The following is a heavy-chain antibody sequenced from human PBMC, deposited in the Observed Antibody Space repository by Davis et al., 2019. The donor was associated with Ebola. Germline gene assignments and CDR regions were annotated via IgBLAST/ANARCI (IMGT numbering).Heavy chain of an antibody. Sequence: GGSLRLSCAASGFMFSNYAMNWVRQAPGKGLEWVSVIYSGGSTYYADSVKGRFTISRDNAKNSLYLQMNSLRAEDTAVYYCARDRYEWDSIVVVAPVDIWGQGTMVTVSS. CDR2: IYSGGST. CDR3: ARDRYEWDSIVVVAPVDI. V-gene: IGHV3-23*03. D-gene: IGHD2-15*01. CDR1: GFMFSNYA. J-gene: IGHJ3*02.